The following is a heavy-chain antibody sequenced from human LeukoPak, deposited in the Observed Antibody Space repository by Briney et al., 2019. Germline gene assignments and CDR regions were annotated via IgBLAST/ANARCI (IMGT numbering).Heavy chain of an antibody. CDR2: RHDSGSS. CDR3: AWAPVVRGVFGWFDF. CDR1: GGSISTYY. D-gene: IGHD3-10*01. J-gene: IGHJ5*01. V-gene: IGHV4-59*03. Sequence: SETLSLTCSVSGGSISTYYWNWFRQPPGKGLEWIGHRHDSGSSNYNPSLKSRVTISIDTSKNQFSLKLNSVTAADTADYYCAWAPVVRGVFGWFDFWGQGVLVTVSS.